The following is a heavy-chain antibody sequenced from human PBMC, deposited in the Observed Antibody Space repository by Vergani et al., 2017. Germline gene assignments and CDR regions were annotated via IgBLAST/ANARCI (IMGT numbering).Heavy chain of an antibody. D-gene: IGHD1-7*01. CDR3: VYRRAGGGTTGCFYPFYYYYYMDV. V-gene: IGHV2-5*04. CDR2: IYWNDDQ. Sequence: QITLKESGPTLVKPTQTLTLTCTFSGFSLNTRGVSVAWIRQPPGKALVWLALIYWNDDQHYSPSLNNRVTSTKNTSKDQVVLTMSNMVYVDTGPYYCVYRRAGGGTTGCFYPFYYYYYMDVWGRGTSVTVSS. CDR1: GFSLNTRGVS. J-gene: IGHJ6*03.